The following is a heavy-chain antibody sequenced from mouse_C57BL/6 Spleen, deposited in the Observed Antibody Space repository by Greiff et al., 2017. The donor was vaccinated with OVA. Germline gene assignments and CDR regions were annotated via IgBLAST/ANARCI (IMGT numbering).Heavy chain of an antibody. D-gene: IGHD1-1*01. CDR3: ARSYYYGSRGAMDY. CDR2: IDPSDSYT. Sequence: QVQLQQPGAELVKPGASVKLSCKASGYTFTSYWMQWVKQRPGQGLEWIGEIDPSDSYTTSPPKFTGKATLTLATSSSTAYMQLSSLTSEDSAVYYCARSYYYGSRGAMDYWGQGTSVTVSS. CDR1: GYTFTSYW. J-gene: IGHJ4*01. V-gene: IGHV1-50*01.